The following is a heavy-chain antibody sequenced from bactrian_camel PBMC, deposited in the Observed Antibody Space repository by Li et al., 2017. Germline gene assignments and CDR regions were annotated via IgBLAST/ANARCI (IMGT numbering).Heavy chain of an antibody. CDR3: AARDRYCHLDIDEYNY. J-gene: IGHJ4*01. D-gene: IGHD2*01. CDR2: ITSDGTT. CDR1: GRILGSCG. Sequence: HVQLVVSGGGPVQAGGSLRLSCLASGRILGSCGKAWYRQAPGKGRELVSRITSDGTTTYSDSVKGRFTISQDNANNALYLQMNSLRIEDTAVYYCAARDRYCHLDIDEYNYWGQGTQVTVS. V-gene: IGHV3S56*01.